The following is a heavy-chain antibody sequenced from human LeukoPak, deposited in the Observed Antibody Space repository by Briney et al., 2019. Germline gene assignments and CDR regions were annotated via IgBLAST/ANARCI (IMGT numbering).Heavy chain of an antibody. CDR3: ARVRRYCSSTSCYTYYYYGMDV. CDR1: GFTFSSYA. Sequence: GGSLRLSCAASGFTFSSYAMHWVRQAPGKGLEWVAVISYDGSNKYYADSVKGRFTISRDNSKNTLYLQMNSLRAEDTAVYYCARVRRYCSSTSCYTYYYYGMDVWGQGTMVTVSS. D-gene: IGHD2-2*02. J-gene: IGHJ6*02. CDR2: ISYDGSNK. V-gene: IGHV3-30-3*01.